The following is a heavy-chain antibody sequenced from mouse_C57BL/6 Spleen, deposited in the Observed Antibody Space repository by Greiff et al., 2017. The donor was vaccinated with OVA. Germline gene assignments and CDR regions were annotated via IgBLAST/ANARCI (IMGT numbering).Heavy chain of an antibody. CDR3: TREADYYGSSPFDY. J-gene: IGHJ2*01. CDR1: GFTFSSYA. Sequence: EVQGVESGEGLVKPGGSLKLSCAASGFTFSSYAMSWVRQTPEKRLEWVAYISSGGDYIYYADTVKGRFTISRDNARNTLYLQMSSLKSEDTAMYYCTREADYYGSSPFDYWGQGTTLTVSS. CDR2: ISSGGDYI. V-gene: IGHV5-9-1*02. D-gene: IGHD1-1*01.